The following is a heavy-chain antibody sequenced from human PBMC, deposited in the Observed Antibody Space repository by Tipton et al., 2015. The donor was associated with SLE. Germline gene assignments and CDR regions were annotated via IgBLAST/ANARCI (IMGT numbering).Heavy chain of an antibody. CDR3: ARGDPQGLEPFDY. J-gene: IGHJ4*02. CDR2: IYHSGST. D-gene: IGHD1-1*01. Sequence: TLSLTCTVSGGSMSTYYWSWIRQPPGKGLEWIGYIYHSGSTNYNPSLRSRVTISVDTSKNQLSLQLSSVTTADTAVYYCARGDPQGLEPFDYWGPGTLVTVSS. CDR1: GGSMSTYY. V-gene: IGHV4-59*01.